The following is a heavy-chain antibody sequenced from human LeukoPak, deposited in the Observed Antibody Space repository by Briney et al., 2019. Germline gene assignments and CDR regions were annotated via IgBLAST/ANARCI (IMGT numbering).Heavy chain of an antibody. J-gene: IGHJ4*02. D-gene: IGHD6-19*01. CDR2: ISFDGSDI. CDR1: GFTFSSYA. CDR3: ARDSGGWYLSYYFDY. V-gene: IGHV3-30*04. Sequence: GGSLRLSCAASGFTFSSYAMHWVRQAPGKGLEWVAVISFDGSDIYYADSVKGRFSISRDNSKNTLQLQMNSLRAEDTAVYYCARDSGGWYLSYYFDYWGQGTLVTVSS.